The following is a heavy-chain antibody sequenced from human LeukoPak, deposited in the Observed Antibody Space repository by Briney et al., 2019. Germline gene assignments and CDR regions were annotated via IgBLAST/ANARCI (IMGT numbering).Heavy chain of an antibody. CDR2: INHSGST. D-gene: IGHD6-13*01. Sequence: SETLSLTCAVYGGSFSGYYWSWIRQPPGKGLEWIGEINHSGSTNYNPSLKSRVTISVDTSKNQFSLKLSSVTAADTAVYYCARSITSSSWSHGGYYMDVWGKGTTVTVSS. CDR3: ARSITSSSWSHGGYYMDV. J-gene: IGHJ6*03. CDR1: GGSFSGYY. V-gene: IGHV4-34*01.